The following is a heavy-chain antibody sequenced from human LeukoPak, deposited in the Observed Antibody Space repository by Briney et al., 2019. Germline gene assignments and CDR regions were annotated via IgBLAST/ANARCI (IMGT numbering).Heavy chain of an antibody. CDR2: VKSGNYDI. D-gene: IGHD4-17*01. V-gene: IGHV3-48*01. CDR3: ARAGGSTVSHSDY. J-gene: IGHJ4*02. Sequence: GGSLRLSCAASGFTFNTYSMNWVRQAPGKGLEWLSYVKSGNYDIQYADSVTGRFTVSRDSATNSLYLQMNDLKAEDTAVYYCARAGGSTVSHSDYWGQGTLVTVSS. CDR1: GFTFNTYS.